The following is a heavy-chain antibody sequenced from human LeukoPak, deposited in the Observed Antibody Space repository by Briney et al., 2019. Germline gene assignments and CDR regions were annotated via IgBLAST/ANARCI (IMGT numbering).Heavy chain of an antibody. Sequence: GGSLRLSCAASGFTFGENAMHWVRQPPGKGLEWVSGISWNSYDVGYADSVKGRFTISRDNAKNSLYLQMNSLRAEDMALYYCAKGVGTSYHYHMDVWGKGTTVIVSS. CDR2: ISWNSYDV. D-gene: IGHD1-26*01. CDR1: GFTFGENA. V-gene: IGHV3-9*03. CDR3: AKGVGTSYHYHMDV. J-gene: IGHJ6*03.